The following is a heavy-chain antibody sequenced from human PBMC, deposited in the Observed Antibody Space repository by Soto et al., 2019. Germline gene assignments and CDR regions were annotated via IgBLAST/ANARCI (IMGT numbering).Heavy chain of an antibody. D-gene: IGHD3-9*01. J-gene: IGHJ3*02. CDR3: ARGGSNDWQVAFDI. CDR2: INHNGNN. V-gene: IGHV4-34*01. Sequence: SETLSLTCVISGGSFSTYYYSWNRQSPGKGLEWIGEINHNGNNNYSPSLKSRVTMSLDTSKSQFSLKLTSVTAADTAVYYCARGGSNDWQVAFDIWGQGTMVTVSS. CDR1: GGSFSTYY.